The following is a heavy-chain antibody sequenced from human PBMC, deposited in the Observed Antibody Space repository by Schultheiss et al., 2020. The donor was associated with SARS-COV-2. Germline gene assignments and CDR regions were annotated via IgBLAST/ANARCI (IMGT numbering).Heavy chain of an antibody. CDR3: AAFPGVATTEYYFDY. CDR2: IYSGGST. J-gene: IGHJ4*02. Sequence: GGSLRLSCAASGFTFSSYAMSWVRQAPGKGLEWVSVIYSGGSTYYADSVKGRFTISRDNSKNTLYLQMNSLRSEDTAVYYCAAFPGVATTEYYFDYWGQGTLVTVSS. CDR1: GFTFSSYA. D-gene: IGHD5-12*01. V-gene: IGHV3-23*03.